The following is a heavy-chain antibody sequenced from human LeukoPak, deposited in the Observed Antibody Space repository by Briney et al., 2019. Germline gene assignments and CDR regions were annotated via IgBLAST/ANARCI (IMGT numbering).Heavy chain of an antibody. Sequence: ASVKVSSTASGYTFTIYSISWVRRAPGQGLGWILWISAYIGTTNYTQKLQGKVTMTTETSTTTAYMNLRSLRSDATPVYSCPRVNKLLWFAELFAYWGEGTLVTVSS. D-gene: IGHD3-10*01. CDR1: GYTFTIYS. V-gene: IGHV1-18*01. J-gene: IGHJ4*02. CDR3: PRVNKLLWFAELFAY. CDR2: ISAYIGTT.